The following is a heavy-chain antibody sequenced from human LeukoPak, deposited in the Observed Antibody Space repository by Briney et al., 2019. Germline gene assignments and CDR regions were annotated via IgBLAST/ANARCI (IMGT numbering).Heavy chain of an antibody. D-gene: IGHD1-26*01. CDR1: GFTFSSYS. J-gene: IGHJ3*02. CDR2: ISSSSGTM. V-gene: IGHV3-48*01. CDR3: ARGGNYYNEAFDI. Sequence: GGSLRLSCAASGFTFSSYSMNWVRQAPGKGLEWISYISSSSGTMLYSDSVKGRFTISRDNARNSLFLTMSSLRAEDTAVYFCARGGNYYNEAFDIWGRGTMVTVSS.